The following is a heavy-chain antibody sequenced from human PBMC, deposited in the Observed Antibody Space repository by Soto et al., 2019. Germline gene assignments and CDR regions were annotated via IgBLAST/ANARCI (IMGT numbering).Heavy chain of an antibody. CDR2: IIPIFGTA. D-gene: IGHD3-3*01. J-gene: IGHJ6*02. Sequence: SVKVCCKASGGTFSSYAISWVRQAPGQGLEWMGGIIPIFGTANYAQKFQGRVTITADESTSTAYMELSSLRSEDTAVYYCARGRRYDFWSGQSYYYYGMDVWGQGTTVTVSS. CDR3: ARGRRYDFWSGQSYYYYGMDV. V-gene: IGHV1-69*13. CDR1: GGTFSSYA.